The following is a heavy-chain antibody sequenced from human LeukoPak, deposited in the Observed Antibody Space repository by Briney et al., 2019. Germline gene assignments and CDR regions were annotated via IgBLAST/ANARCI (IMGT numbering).Heavy chain of an antibody. CDR2: IKQDGSER. D-gene: IGHD5-24*01. CDR1: GFTFSSYW. V-gene: IGHV3-7*01. CDR3: ARALGWLPENY. J-gene: IGHJ4*02. Sequence: PGGSLRLSCAASGFTFSSYWMSWVRQAPGKGLEWVANIKQDGSERDYVDSVKGRFTISRDNAKNSLYLQMNSLRAEGTAVYYCARALGWLPENYWGQGTLVTVSS.